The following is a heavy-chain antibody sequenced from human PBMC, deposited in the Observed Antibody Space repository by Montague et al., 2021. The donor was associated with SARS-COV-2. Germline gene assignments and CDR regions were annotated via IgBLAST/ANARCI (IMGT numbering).Heavy chain of an antibody. J-gene: IGHJ4*02. CDR2: LSGSGAST. D-gene: IGHD1-1*01. CDR3: GKNRQRVPLKAPPDY. V-gene: IGHV3-23*01. CDR1: GFTFSSYG. Sequence: SLRLSCAASGFTFSSYGMSWIRQAPGKGLEWASDLSGSGASTRYADSVNGRFTISRDNSKNTLYLQMNSLRAEDTAIYYCGKNRQRVPLKAPPDYWGQGTPVTVSS.